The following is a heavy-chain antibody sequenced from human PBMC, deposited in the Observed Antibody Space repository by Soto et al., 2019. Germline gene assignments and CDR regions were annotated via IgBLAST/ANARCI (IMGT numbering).Heavy chain of an antibody. J-gene: IGHJ4*02. Sequence: QVQLVQSGAEVKKPGSSVKVSCKASGCSFNSYAISWVRQAPGQGLEWMGRIIPVLGLTNYAEKFQGRFTITADTADKSTTVAYMELTSLRSEDTALYYCATAFQLQAYWGQGTLVTVSS. V-gene: IGHV1-69*02. CDR3: ATAFQLQAY. CDR1: GCSFNSYA. CDR2: IIPVLGLT. D-gene: IGHD1-1*01.